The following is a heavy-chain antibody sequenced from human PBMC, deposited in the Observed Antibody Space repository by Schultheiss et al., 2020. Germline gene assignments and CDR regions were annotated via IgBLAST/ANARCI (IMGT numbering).Heavy chain of an antibody. CDR2: INPNSGGT. CDR1: GYTFTSYY. V-gene: IGHV1-2*02. J-gene: IGHJ6*02. D-gene: IGHD3-3*01. Sequence: ASVKVSCKASGYTFTSYYMHWVRQAPGQGPEWMGWINPNSGGTNYAQKFQGRVTMTRDTSINTAYMELSSLRSDDTAVYYCARDRSYDFWSGYPYGMDVWGQGTTVTVSS. CDR3: ARDRSYDFWSGYPYGMDV.